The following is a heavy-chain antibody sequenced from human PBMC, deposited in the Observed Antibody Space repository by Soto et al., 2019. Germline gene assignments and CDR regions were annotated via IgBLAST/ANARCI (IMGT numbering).Heavy chain of an antibody. V-gene: IGHV3-21*01. CDR2: ISSSSSYI. D-gene: IGHD3-22*01. CDR3: ARESRHSRGYY. CDR1: VFPVMGHV. Sequence: GVSLRPSFAASVFPVMGHVMKWVRQAPGTGLEWVSSISSSSSYIYYADSVKGRFTISRDNAKNSLYLQMNSLRAEDTAVYYCARESRHSRGYYSGQGNRVT. J-gene: IGHJ4*02.